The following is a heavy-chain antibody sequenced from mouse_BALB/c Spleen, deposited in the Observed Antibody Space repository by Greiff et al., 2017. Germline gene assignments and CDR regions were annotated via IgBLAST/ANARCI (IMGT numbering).Heavy chain of an antibody. CDR1: GFTFSSYA. Sequence: LVESGGGLVKPGGSLKLSCAASGFTFSSYAMSWVRQTPEKRLEWVASISSGGSTYYPDSVKGRFTISRDNARNILYLQMSSLRSEDTAMYYCARLRYFDVWGAGTTVTVSS. J-gene: IGHJ1*01. CDR2: ISSGGST. V-gene: IGHV5-6-5*01. CDR3: ARLRYFDV.